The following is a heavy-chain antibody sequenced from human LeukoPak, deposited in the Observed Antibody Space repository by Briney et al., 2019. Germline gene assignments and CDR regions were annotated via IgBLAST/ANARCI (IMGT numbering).Heavy chain of an antibody. Sequence: GGSLRLSCAASGFTFSSYAMSWVRQAPGKGLEWVSAISGSGGSTYYADSVKGRFTISRDNSKNTLYLQMNSLRAEDTAVYYCATNLRSGYGVTTAGNWFDPRGQGTLVTVSS. V-gene: IGHV3-23*01. CDR1: GFTFSSYA. D-gene: IGHD2-15*01. CDR3: ATNLRSGYGVTTAGNWFDP. CDR2: ISGSGGST. J-gene: IGHJ5*02.